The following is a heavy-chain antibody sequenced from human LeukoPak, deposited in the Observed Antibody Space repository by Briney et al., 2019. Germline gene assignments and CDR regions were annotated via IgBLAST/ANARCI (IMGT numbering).Heavy chain of an antibody. J-gene: IGHJ5*02. D-gene: IGHD4-17*01. V-gene: IGHV1-69*05. Sequence: SVKVSCKTSGGTFNNSAISWVRQAPGQGLEWLGGIMPLFGTADYAKEFQGRVTITKDESTRTVSLELTSLTSDDTAVYYCARDVHGDYGSGWFDPWGQGTLVSVSS. CDR3: ARDVHGDYGSGWFDP. CDR2: IMPLFGTA. CDR1: GGTFNNSA.